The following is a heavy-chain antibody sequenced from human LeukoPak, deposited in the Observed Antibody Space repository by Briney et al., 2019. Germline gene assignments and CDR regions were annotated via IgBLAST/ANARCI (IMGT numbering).Heavy chain of an antibody. CDR3: ARSSGWYYFDY. CDR1: GGSISSYY. V-gene: IGHV4-59*01. D-gene: IGHD6-13*01. CDR2: IYYSGST. J-gene: IGHJ4*02. Sequence: NPSETLSLTCTVSGGSISSYYWSWIRQPPGKGLEWIGYIYYSGSTNYNPSLKSRVTISVDTSKNQFSLKLSSVTAADTAVYCCARSSGWYYFDYWGQGTLVAVSS.